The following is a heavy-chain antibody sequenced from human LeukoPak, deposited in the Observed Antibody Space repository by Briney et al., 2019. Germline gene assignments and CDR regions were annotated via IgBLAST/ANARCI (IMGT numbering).Heavy chain of an antibody. D-gene: IGHD5-12*01. V-gene: IGHV3-7*01. CDR2: IKGDGSEK. J-gene: IGHJ4*02. CDR3: ARYLNSGPADY. CDR1: EFTFSYYW. Sequence: QTGGSLRLSCAASEFTFSYYWMSWFRQAPGKGLEWVANIKGDGSEKHYVDSVMGRFTISRDNAKKSVFLQMNSLRAEDTAVYYCARYLNSGPADYWGQGSLVTVSS.